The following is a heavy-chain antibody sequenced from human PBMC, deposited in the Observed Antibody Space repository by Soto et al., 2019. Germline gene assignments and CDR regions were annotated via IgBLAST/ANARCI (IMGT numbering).Heavy chain of an antibody. D-gene: IGHD3-16*01. J-gene: IGHJ6*02. CDR3: ASLGRHG. V-gene: IGHV3-7*01. Sequence: GGSLRLSCEASGFTFRHSWMDWVRQAPGKGTEWVANIKRDGSGKNYVDSVKGRFIISRDNAKNSLYLQMNSLRAEDTAVYYCASLGRHGWGQGTTVTISS. CDR1: GFTFRHSW. CDR2: IKRDGSGK.